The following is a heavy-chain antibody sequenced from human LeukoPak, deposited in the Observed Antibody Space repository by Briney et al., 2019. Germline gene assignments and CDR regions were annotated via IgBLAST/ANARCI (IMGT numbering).Heavy chain of an antibody. CDR3: ARDMAGSGSYYGY. Sequence: KTGGSLRLSCVVSGFTFSSYSMNWVRQAPGKGLEWVSSTSSSSSYIYYADSVKGRFTISRDNAKNSLYLQMNSLRAEDTAVYYCARDMAGSGSYYGYWGQGTLVTVSS. V-gene: IGHV3-21*01. CDR2: TSSSSSYI. J-gene: IGHJ4*02. D-gene: IGHD3-10*01. CDR1: GFTFSSYS.